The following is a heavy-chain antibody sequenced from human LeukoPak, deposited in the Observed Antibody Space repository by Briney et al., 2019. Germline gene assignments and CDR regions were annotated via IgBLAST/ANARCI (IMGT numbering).Heavy chain of an antibody. V-gene: IGHV3-53*04. CDR1: GFTVSSNY. CDR3: ARGPRRDAFDI. Sequence: GGSLRLSCAASGFTVSSNYMGWVRQAPGKGLEWVSVIYSGGSTYYADSVKGRFTISRHNSKNTLYLQMNSLRAEDTAVYYCARGPRRDAFDIWGQGTMVTVSS. J-gene: IGHJ3*02. CDR2: IYSGGST.